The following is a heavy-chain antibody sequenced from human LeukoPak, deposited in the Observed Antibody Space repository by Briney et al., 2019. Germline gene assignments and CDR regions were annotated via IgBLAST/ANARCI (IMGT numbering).Heavy chain of an antibody. V-gene: IGHV4-39*07. CDR3: ARVTAVAYYFDY. CDR1: GGSISSSSYY. J-gene: IGHJ4*02. Sequence: NPSETLSLTCTVSGGSISSSSYYWGWIRQPPGKGLEWIGSIYYSGSTYYNPSLKSRVTISVDTSKNQFSLKLSSVTAADTAVYYCARVTAVAYYFDYWGQGTLVTVSS. CDR2: IYYSGST. D-gene: IGHD6-13*01.